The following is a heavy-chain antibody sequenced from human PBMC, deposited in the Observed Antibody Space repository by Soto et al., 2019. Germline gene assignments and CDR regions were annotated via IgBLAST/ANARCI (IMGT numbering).Heavy chain of an antibody. CDR2: ISGSGDTT. V-gene: IGHV3-23*01. J-gene: IGHJ1*01. Sequence: EVQLLESGGGLVQPGGSLRLSCAASGFTFSSYAMSWVRQAPGKGLEWVSAISGSGDTTYYADSVKGRFTISRDNSKNTLYLQMNSLIAEDTALYYCATSSSASCYGGVQHWGQGTLVTVSS. CDR3: ATSSSASCYGGVQH. D-gene: IGHD2-2*01. CDR1: GFTFSSYA.